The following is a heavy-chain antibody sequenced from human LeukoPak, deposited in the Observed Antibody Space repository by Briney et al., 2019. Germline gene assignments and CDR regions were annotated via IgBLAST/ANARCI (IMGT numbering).Heavy chain of an antibody. CDR3: ARGNYYYGSGISLGAFDI. J-gene: IGHJ3*02. Sequence: SVKVSCKASGGTFSSYAISWVRQAPGQGLEWMGGIIPIFGTANYAQKFQGRVTITADESTSTAYMELSSLRSEDTAVYYCARGNYYYGSGISLGAFDIWGQGTMVTVSS. V-gene: IGHV1-69*13. D-gene: IGHD3-10*01. CDR1: GGTFSSYA. CDR2: IIPIFGTA.